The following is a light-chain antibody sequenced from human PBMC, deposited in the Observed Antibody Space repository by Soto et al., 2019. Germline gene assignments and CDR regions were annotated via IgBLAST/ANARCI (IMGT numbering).Light chain of an antibody. CDR3: QQYTGPPTT. CDR2: GAS. J-gene: IGKJ5*01. Sequence: EIVLTQSPATLSLSPGEGATLSCRASQSVSSYLAWYQQKPGQAPRLLIYGASSRATGIPDRFSGTGSETDFTLTISRLEPEDSAVYFCQQYTGPPTTFGRGTRLEIK. V-gene: IGKV3-20*01. CDR1: QSVSSY.